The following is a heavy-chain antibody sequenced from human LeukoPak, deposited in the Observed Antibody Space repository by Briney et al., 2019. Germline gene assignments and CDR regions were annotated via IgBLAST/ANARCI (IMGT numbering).Heavy chain of an antibody. D-gene: IGHD3-22*01. CDR2: MNPNSGNT. CDR1: GYTFTSYD. V-gene: IGHV1-8*01. Sequence: APVKVSCKASGYTFTSYDINWVRQATGQGLEWMGWMNPNSGNTGYAQRFQGRVTMTRDTSISTSYMELSGLRSDDTAVYYCARGGGYYDSSGKYYIDALDLWGQGTMVTVSS. J-gene: IGHJ3*01. CDR3: ARGGGYYDSSGKYYIDALDL.